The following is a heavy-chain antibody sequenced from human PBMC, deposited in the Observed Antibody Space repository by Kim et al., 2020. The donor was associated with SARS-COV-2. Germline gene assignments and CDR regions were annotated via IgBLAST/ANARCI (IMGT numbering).Heavy chain of an antibody. CDR3: AREYNIQPLNNYYGSGSYYQTDAFDI. J-gene: IGHJ3*02. CDR1: GGSISSYY. CDR2: IYYSGST. Sequence: SETLSLTCTVSGGSISSYYWSWIRQPPGKGLEWIGYIYYSGSTNYNPSLKSRVTISVDTSKNQFSLKLSSVTAADTAVYYCAREYNIQPLNNYYGSGSYYQTDAFDIWGQGTMVTVSS. V-gene: IGHV4-59*01. D-gene: IGHD3-10*01.